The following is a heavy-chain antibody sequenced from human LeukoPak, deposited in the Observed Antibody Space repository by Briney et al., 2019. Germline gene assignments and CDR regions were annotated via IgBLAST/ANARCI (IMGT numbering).Heavy chain of an antibody. Sequence: SETLPLTCTVSGGSISSYYWSWLRQPPGKGLEWLGYIYYSGSTNYNPSLKSRVTISVDTSKNQFSLKLSSVTAADTAVYYCARDLGYSRSNNWFDPWGQGTLVTVSS. CDR3: ARDLGYSRSNNWFDP. D-gene: IGHD6-13*01. CDR2: IYYSGST. CDR1: GGSISSYY. V-gene: IGHV4-59*01. J-gene: IGHJ5*02.